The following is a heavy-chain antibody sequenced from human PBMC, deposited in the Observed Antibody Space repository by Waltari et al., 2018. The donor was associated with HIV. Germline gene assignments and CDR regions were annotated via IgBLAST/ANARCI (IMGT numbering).Heavy chain of an antibody. CDR2: TYYRSKWYN. D-gene: IGHD6-6*01. J-gene: IGHJ6*02. CDR1: GDSVPSNRAA. V-gene: IGHV6-1*01. CDR3: ARDSAAARRGDYYGMDV. Sequence: QVQLQQSGPGLVKPSQTLSLTCAISGDSVPSNRAAWNWIRQSPSSGLEGLGRTYYRSKWYNDYAVSVKSRITINPDTSKNQFSLQLNSVTPEDTAVYYCARDSAAARRGDYYGMDVWGQGTTVTVSS.